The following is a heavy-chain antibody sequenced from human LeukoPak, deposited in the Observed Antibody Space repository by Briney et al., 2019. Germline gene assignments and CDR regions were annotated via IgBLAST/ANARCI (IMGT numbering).Heavy chain of an antibody. CDR2: INHSGST. Sequence: SETLSLTCAVYGGSFSGYYWSWIRQPPGKGLEWIGEINHSGSTNYNPSLKSRVTISVDTSKNQFSLKLSSVTAADTAVYYCARATNWFDPWGQGTLVTVSS. CDR3: ARATNWFDP. V-gene: IGHV4-34*01. J-gene: IGHJ5*02. CDR1: GGSFSGYY.